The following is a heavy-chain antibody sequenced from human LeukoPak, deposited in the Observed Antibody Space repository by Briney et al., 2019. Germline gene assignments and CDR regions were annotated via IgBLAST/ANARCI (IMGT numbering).Heavy chain of an antibody. Sequence: VASVKVSCTASGYTFTSYGISWVRQAPGQGLEWMGWISAYNGNTNYAQKLQGRVTMTTDTSTSTAYMELRSLRSDDTAVYYCARDAPGRNYGDYRELDYWGQGTLVTVSS. V-gene: IGHV1-18*01. CDR2: ISAYNGNT. CDR1: GYTFTSYG. J-gene: IGHJ4*02. D-gene: IGHD4-17*01. CDR3: ARDAPGRNYGDYRELDY.